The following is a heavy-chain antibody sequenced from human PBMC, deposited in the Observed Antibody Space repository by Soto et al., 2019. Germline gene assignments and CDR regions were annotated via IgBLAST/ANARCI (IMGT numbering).Heavy chain of an antibody. Sequence: QVQLVQSGAEVKKPGSSVKVSCKASGGTFSSYTITWVQQAPGQGLEWMGGIIPIFGTANSAQKFQGRVTITADESTSPAYMELSSLRSEDTAVYYCASEGGSGSYSYYAMDVWGQGTTCTVSS. CDR2: IIPIFGTA. D-gene: IGHD3-10*01. J-gene: IGHJ6*02. CDR3: ASEGGSGSYSYYAMDV. CDR1: GGTFSSYT. V-gene: IGHV1-69*12.